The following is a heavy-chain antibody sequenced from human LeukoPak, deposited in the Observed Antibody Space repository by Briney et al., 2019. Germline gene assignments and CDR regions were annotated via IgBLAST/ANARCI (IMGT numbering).Heavy chain of an antibody. J-gene: IGHJ4*02. V-gene: IGHV3-74*01. CDR1: GFTFSSYW. CDR3: ARAHGYSSSWRIDY. D-gene: IGHD6-13*01. CDR2: VNSDGSST. Sequence: GGSLRLSCAASGFTFSSYWMHWVRQAPGKGLVWVSRVNSDGSSTSYADSVKGRFTISRDNAKNTLYLQMNRLRAEDTAVYYCARAHGYSSSWRIDYWGQGTLVTVSS.